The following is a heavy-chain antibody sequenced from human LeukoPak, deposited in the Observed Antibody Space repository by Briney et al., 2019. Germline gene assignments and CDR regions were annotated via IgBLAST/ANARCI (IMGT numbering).Heavy chain of an antibody. CDR2: ISFNGNT. D-gene: IGHD6-19*01. Sequence: PSETLSLTCTVSGGSLSSGGYYWSWIRQLPGKGLEWIGYISFNGNTYYNPSLKSRVTISGDTSKNQFSLKLSPVTAADTAVYYCARSFSGPTGADYWGQGTLVTVSS. J-gene: IGHJ4*02. CDR3: ARSFSGPTGADY. CDR1: GGSLSSGGYY. V-gene: IGHV4-31*03.